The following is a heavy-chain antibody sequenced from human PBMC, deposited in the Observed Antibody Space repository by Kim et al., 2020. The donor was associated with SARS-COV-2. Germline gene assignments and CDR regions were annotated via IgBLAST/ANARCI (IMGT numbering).Heavy chain of an antibody. CDR1: GFTFSSYV. D-gene: IGHD3-3*01. V-gene: IGHV3-23*01. Sequence: GGSLRLSCAASGFTFSSYVMSWVRQAPGKGLEWVSAISGSGDYTYYADSVKGRFTISSDNSKNKLFLQMNSLRAEDTALYYCAKDDSHITIFGGITRGGMDVWGQGTPVTVSS. CDR2: ISGSGDYT. CDR3: AKDDSHITIFGGITRGGMDV. J-gene: IGHJ6*02.